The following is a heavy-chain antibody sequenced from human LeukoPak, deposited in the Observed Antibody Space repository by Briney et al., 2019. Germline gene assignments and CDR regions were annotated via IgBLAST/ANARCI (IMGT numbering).Heavy chain of an antibody. CDR2: INHSGST. CDR1: GGSFSGYY. J-gene: IGHJ1*01. Sequence: SETLSLTCAVYGGSFSGYYWSWIRQPPGKGLEWIGEINHSGSTNSNPSLKIRVTISVDTSKNQFSLKLSSVTAADTAMYYCARRLLGYCSGGSCYSGYFQHWGQGTLVTVSS. D-gene: IGHD2-15*01. V-gene: IGHV4-34*01. CDR3: ARRLLGYCSGGSCYSGYFQH.